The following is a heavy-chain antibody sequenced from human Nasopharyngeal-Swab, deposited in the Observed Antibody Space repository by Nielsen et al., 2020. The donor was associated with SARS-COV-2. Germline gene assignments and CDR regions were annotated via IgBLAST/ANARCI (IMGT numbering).Heavy chain of an antibody. D-gene: IGHD2-2*01. J-gene: IGHJ6*02. Sequence: SETLSLTCIVSGGSISSSSYYWGWIRQPPGKGLEWIGSIYYSGSTYYNPSLKSRVTISVDTSKNQFSLKLSSVTAADTAVYYCARRGDAYYYYYYGLDVWGHGTTVTVSS. CDR2: IYYSGST. CDR3: ARRGDAYYYYYYGLDV. V-gene: IGHV4-39*01. CDR1: GGSISSSSYY.